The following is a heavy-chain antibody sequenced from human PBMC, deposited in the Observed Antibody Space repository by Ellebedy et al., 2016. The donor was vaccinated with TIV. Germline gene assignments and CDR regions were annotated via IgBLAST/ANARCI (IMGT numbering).Heavy chain of an antibody. CDR3: ARERAVTNSEAYYYYGLDV. CDR1: GFTFSNYD. CDR2: ISYDGAYK. D-gene: IGHD6-19*01. V-gene: IGHV3-30*09. Sequence: PGGSLRLSCAASGFTFSNYDMHWVRQAPGKGLEWVSLISYDGAYKYYVDSVKGRFAVSRDNSDNTLYLQMNSLRADDTAVYYCARERAVTNSEAYYYYGLDVWGQGTTVTVSS. J-gene: IGHJ6*02.